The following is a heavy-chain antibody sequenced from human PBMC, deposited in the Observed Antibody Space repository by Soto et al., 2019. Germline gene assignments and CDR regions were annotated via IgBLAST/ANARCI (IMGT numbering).Heavy chain of an antibody. CDR1: GYTFITYG. D-gene: IGHD3-22*01. CDR3: ARGPTDYYDNSANYFLDY. J-gene: IGHJ4*02. CDR2: ISTYNGNT. Sequence: QVQLVQSGAEVKKPGASVKVSCKASGYTFITYGVSWVRQAPGQGLDWLGWISTYNGNTRYAERLQGRVTMTTDTTTNTAYMELRNLRSEDTAVYYCARGPTDYYDNSANYFLDYWGQGTLVTVSS. V-gene: IGHV1-18*01.